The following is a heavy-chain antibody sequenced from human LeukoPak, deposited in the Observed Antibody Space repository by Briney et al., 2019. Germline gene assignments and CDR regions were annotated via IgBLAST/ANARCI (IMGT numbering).Heavy chain of an antibody. CDR2: IYSDNT. CDR1: GFTVSSNS. CDR3: ARDNYYDSSGYSDY. D-gene: IGHD3-22*01. J-gene: IGHJ4*02. Sequence: GGSLRLSCTVSGFTVSSNSMSWVRQAPGKGLEWVSFIYSDNTHYSDSVKGRFTVSRDNAKNSLYLQMSSLRAEDTAVYYCARDNYYDSSGYSDYWGQGTLVTVSS. V-gene: IGHV3-53*01.